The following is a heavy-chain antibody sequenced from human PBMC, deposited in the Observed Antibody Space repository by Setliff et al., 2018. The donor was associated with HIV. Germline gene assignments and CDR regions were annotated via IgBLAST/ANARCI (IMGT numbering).Heavy chain of an antibody. V-gene: IGHV4-31*03. D-gene: IGHD1-26*01. CDR2: ISYIGYT. CDR1: GDSINSGGYH. Sequence: SETLSLTCTVSGDSINSGGYHWTWIRQHPGKGLEWIGYISYIGYTYYNHNPSLKSRVTISVDTSKNRFSLKLSSVTAADTAIYYCALLYPYSGYLGYWGQGTLVTVSS. CDR3: ALLYPYSGYLGY. J-gene: IGHJ4*02.